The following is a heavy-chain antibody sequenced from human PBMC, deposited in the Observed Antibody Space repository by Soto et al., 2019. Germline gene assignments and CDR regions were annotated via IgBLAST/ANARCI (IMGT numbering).Heavy chain of an antibody. CDR1: GFTFSSYG. Sequence: QVQLVESGGGVVQPGRSLRLSCAASGFTFSSYGMHWVRQAPGKGLEWVAVISYDGSNKYYADSVKGRFTISRDNSKNTLYLQMNSLSAEDTAVYYCAKVGSDGYSSSWYGGNFDYWGQGTLVTVSS. CDR2: ISYDGSNK. D-gene: IGHD6-13*01. J-gene: IGHJ4*02. CDR3: AKVGSDGYSSSWYGGNFDY. V-gene: IGHV3-30*18.